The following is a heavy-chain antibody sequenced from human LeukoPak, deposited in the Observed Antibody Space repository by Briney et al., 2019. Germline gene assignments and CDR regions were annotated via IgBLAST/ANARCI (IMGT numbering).Heavy chain of an antibody. J-gene: IGHJ6*02. V-gene: IGHV3-23*01. Sequence: GRSLRLSCAASGFTFNSSPMTWVRQAPGRGLEWVSGISASTSGTYYADSVKGRYTISRDNSKDTVFLQMNSLRAEDTAVYYCAKVRTYFYHGLDVWGQETTVTVSS. CDR3: AKVRTYFYHGLDV. CDR1: GFTFNSSP. CDR2: ISASTSGT. D-gene: IGHD1-14*01.